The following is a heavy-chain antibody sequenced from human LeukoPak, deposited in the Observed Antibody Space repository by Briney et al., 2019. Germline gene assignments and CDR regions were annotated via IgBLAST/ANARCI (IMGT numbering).Heavy chain of an antibody. Sequence: ASVKVSCTASGYTFTSYYMHWVRQAPGQGLEWMGIINPSGGSTSYAQKFQGRVTMTRDTSTSTVYMELSSLRSEDTAVYYCARGGSSGYYRRFDWFDPWGQGTLVTVSS. CDR1: GYTFTSYY. D-gene: IGHD3-22*01. J-gene: IGHJ5*02. CDR2: INPSGGST. CDR3: ARGGSSGYYRRFDWFDP. V-gene: IGHV1-46*01.